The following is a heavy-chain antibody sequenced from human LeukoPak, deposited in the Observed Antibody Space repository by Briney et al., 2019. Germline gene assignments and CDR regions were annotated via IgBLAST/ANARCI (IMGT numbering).Heavy chain of an antibody. V-gene: IGHV3-49*04. CDR2: IRSKAYGGTT. J-gene: IGHJ4*02. CDR1: GFTFGDYA. Sequence: GGSLRLSCTASGFTFGDYAMSWVRQAPGKGLEWVGFIRSKAYGGTTEYAASVKGRFTISRDDSKSIACLQMNSLKTEDTAVYYCTRFMVRGFFDYWGQGTLVTVSS. D-gene: IGHD3-10*01. CDR3: TRFMVRGFFDY.